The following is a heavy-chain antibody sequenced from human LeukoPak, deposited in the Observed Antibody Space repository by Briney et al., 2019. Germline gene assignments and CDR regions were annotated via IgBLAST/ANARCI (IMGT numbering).Heavy chain of an antibody. V-gene: IGHV3-48*02. J-gene: IGHJ2*01. CDR1: GFTFSSYW. Sequence: GGSLRLSCAASGFTFSSYWMSWVRQAPGKGLEWVSYISTGSDTIYYTDSVKGRFIISRDNAKNSLYLQMNSLRDEDTAVYYCARDALHPRWYFDLWGRGTLLTVSS. CDR3: ARDALHPRWYFDL. CDR2: ISTGSDTI.